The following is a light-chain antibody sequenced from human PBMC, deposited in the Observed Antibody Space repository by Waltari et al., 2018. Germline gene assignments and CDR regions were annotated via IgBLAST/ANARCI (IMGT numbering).Light chain of an antibody. J-gene: IGKJ4*01. CDR2: AAS. V-gene: IGKV1-9*01. Sequence: DIQLTQSPSFLSASLGDRVTVTCRASQSINNFLAWYQQKPGEAPKLLIHAASTLQRGVPSRFRGTGSGTEFILTISSLQPEDFATYYCQQVSSYPLTFGGGTTVEMK. CDR1: QSINNF. CDR3: QQVSSYPLT.